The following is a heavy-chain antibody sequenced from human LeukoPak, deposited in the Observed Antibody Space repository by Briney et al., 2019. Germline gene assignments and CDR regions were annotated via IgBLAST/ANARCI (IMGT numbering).Heavy chain of an antibody. Sequence: SGGSLRLSCAASGFTFSSYGMHWVRQAPGKGLEWVAVIWYDGSNKYYADSVKGRFTISRDNSKNTLYLQMNSLRAEDTAVYYCARDKHQLVSQLGYYFDYWGQGTLVTVSS. D-gene: IGHD6-13*01. CDR2: IWYDGSNK. CDR3: ARDKHQLVSQLGYYFDY. V-gene: IGHV3-33*01. J-gene: IGHJ4*02. CDR1: GFTFSSYG.